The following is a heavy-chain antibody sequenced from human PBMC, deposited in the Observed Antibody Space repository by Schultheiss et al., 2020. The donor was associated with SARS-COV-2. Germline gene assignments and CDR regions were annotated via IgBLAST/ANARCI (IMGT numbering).Heavy chain of an antibody. CDR1: GGSVSSGSYY. J-gene: IGHJ4*02. Sequence: SETLSLTCTVSGGSVSSGSYYWSWIRQPPGKGLEWIGYIYYSGSTYYNPSLKSRVTISVDTSKNQFSLKLSSVTAADTAVYYCARKTMVRGVIPAIYFDYWGQGTLVTVSS. CDR2: IYYSGST. CDR3: ARKTMVRGVIPAIYFDY. V-gene: IGHV4-61*01. D-gene: IGHD3-10*01.